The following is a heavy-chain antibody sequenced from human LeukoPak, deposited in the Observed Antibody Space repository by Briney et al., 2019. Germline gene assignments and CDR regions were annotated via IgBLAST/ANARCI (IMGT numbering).Heavy chain of an antibody. CDR3: ARHTSRIYSNWFDP. D-gene: IGHD1-26*01. V-gene: IGHV4-39*01. CDR1: GGSISSSSYY. CDR2: IYYSGST. J-gene: IGHJ5*02. Sequence: PSETLSLTCTVSGGSISSSSYYWGWIRQPPGKGLEWIGSIYYSGSTYYNPSLKSRVTISVDTSKNQFSLKLSSVTAADTAVYYCARHTSRIYSNWFDPWGQGTLVTVSS.